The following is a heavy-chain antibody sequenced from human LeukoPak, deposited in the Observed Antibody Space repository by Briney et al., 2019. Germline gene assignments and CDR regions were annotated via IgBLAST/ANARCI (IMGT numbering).Heavy chain of an antibody. D-gene: IGHD2-2*01. CDR3: ASPSHCSSTSCLEFDY. Sequence: ASVKASCKASGYTFTSYGISWVRQAPGQGLEWMGWISAYNGNTNYAQRLQGRVTMTTDTSTSTAYMELRSLRSDDTAVYYCASPSHCSSTSCLEFDYWGQGTLVTVSS. V-gene: IGHV1-18*01. J-gene: IGHJ4*02. CDR1: GYTFTSYG. CDR2: ISAYNGNT.